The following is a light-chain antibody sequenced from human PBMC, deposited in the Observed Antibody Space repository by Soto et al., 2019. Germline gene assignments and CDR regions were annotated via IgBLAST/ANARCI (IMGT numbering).Light chain of an antibody. J-gene: IGKJ5*01. Sequence: VVMTQSRLSLPVSLGHRSCICWTSXHCLLYADGNTYLQWFQQRPGQSPRRLIYKISNRDSGVPDRFSGSGSGTDFTLQISRVEAEDVGVYYCMQGTHWPLTFGQGTRLETK. CDR2: KIS. CDR3: MQGTHWPLT. CDR1: HCLLYADGNTY. V-gene: IGKV2-30*01.